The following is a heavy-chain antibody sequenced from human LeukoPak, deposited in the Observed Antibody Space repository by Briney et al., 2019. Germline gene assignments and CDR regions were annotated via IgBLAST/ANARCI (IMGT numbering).Heavy chain of an antibody. Sequence: GASVKVSCKASGYTFTGYYMHWVRQAPGQGLEWMGWINPNSGGTNYAQKFQGRVTMTRDTSIGTAYMELSRLRSDDTAVYYCARGTAMVTAHSRYYFDYWGQGTLVTVSS. CDR2: INPNSGGT. CDR3: ARGTAMVTAHSRYYFDY. D-gene: IGHD5-18*01. J-gene: IGHJ4*02. V-gene: IGHV1-2*02. CDR1: GYTFTGYY.